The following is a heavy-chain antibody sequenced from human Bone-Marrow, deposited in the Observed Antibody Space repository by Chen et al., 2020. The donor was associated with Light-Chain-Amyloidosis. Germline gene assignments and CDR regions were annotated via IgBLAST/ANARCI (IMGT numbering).Heavy chain of an antibody. J-gene: IGHJ3*02. CDR1: GFAFSSYA. D-gene: IGHD3-9*01. Sequence: EVQLVESGGGLLQRGGSLRLSCAASGFAFSSYAMRWVRQAPGKGLEWVSTISGSGGSRYYGDSVKGRLTISRDNSKNALFLQMNSLRAEDTAVDYCAKDISYDDILPGYPADAFDIWGQGTMVTVSS. V-gene: IGHV3-23*04. CDR3: AKDISYDDILPGYPADAFDI. CDR2: ISGSGGSR.